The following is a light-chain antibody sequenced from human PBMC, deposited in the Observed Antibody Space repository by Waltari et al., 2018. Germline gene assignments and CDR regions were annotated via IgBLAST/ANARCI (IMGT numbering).Light chain of an antibody. J-gene: IGKJ2*01. CDR1: QIISSW. V-gene: IGKV1-5*03. CDR2: KAS. CDR3: QQYNSYPNT. Sequence: DIQMTQSPSTLSASVGDRVSITCRASQIISSWLAWDQQKPGKAPKVLIYKASNLESGVPSRFSGSGSGTEFTLTINSLQPDDFATYYCQQYNSYPNTFGQGTKLEIK.